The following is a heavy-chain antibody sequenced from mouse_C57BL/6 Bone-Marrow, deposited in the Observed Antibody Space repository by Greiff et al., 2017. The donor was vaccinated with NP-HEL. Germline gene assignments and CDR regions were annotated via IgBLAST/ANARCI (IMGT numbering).Heavy chain of an antibody. Sequence: EVQLQESGGGLVKPGGSLKLSCAASGFTFSDYGMHWVRQAPEKGLEWVAYISSGSRTIYYADTVKGRFTISRDNAKNTLFLQMTSLRSEDTAMYYCARRTTPWCFDVWGTGTTVTVTS. J-gene: IGHJ1*03. V-gene: IGHV5-17*01. CDR1: GFTFSDYG. CDR3: ARRTTPWCFDV. CDR2: ISSGSRTI. D-gene: IGHD1-1*01.